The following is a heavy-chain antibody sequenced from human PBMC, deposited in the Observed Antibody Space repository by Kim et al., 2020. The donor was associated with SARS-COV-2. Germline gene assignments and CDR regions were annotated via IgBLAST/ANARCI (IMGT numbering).Heavy chain of an antibody. CDR3: ARVGSSGWFEIDY. D-gene: IGHD6-19*01. J-gene: IGHJ4*02. Sequence: ASVKVSCKASGYTFTRYAMNWVRQAPGQGLEWMGWINTNNGNPTYAQGFTGRFVFSLDTSVSTAYLQISGLKAEDTAVYYCARVGSSGWFEIDYWGQGTLVTVSS. V-gene: IGHV7-4-1*02. CDR1: GYTFTRYA. CDR2: INTNNGNP.